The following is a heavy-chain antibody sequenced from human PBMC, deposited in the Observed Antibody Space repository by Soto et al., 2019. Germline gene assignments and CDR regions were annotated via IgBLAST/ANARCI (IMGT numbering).Heavy chain of an antibody. CDR1: GGTFSSYA. Sequence: VQLVQSGAEVKKPGSSVKVSCKASGGTFSSYAISWVRQAPGQGLEWMGGIIPIFGTANYAQKFQGRVTITADESTSTAYMELSSLRSEDTAVYYCAREREPRHKSYYDSSGAAFDIWGQGTMVTVSS. CDR3: AREREPRHKSYYDSSGAAFDI. J-gene: IGHJ3*02. D-gene: IGHD3-22*01. V-gene: IGHV1-69*01. CDR2: IIPIFGTA.